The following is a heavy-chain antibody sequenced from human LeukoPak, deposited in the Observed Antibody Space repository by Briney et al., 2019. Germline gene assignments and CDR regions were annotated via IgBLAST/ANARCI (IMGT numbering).Heavy chain of an antibody. V-gene: IGHV3-23*01. CDR1: GFTFSSYA. CDR2: ISGSGGST. J-gene: IGHJ1*01. D-gene: IGHD6-19*01. Sequence: PGGSLRLSCAASGFTFSSYAMSWVRQAPGKGLEWVSAISGSGGSTYYADSVKGRFTISRDNSKNTLYLQMNSLRAEDTAVYYCAKDGYSTGWTGGYFQHWGQGTLVTVSS. CDR3: AKDGYSTGWTGGYFQH.